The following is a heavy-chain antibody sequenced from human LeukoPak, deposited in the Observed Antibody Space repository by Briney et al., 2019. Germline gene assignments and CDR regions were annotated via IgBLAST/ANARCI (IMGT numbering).Heavy chain of an antibody. CDR1: GFSLSTYW. Sequence: GGSLRLSCAASGFSLSTYWMHWVRQAPGKGLVWVSRINSDGSSTNYADSVKGRFTISRDNAKNTLYLQTNSLRAEDTAVYYCARVDYSSSWFVDYWGQGTLVTVSS. D-gene: IGHD6-13*01. V-gene: IGHV3-74*01. J-gene: IGHJ4*02. CDR3: ARVDYSSSWFVDY. CDR2: INSDGSST.